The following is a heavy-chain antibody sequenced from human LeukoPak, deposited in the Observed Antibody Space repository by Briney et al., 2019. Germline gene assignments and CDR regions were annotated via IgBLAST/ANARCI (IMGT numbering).Heavy chain of an antibody. Sequence: ASVKVSCKASGGTFSSYAISWVRQAPGQGLEWMGWISAYNGNTNYAQKLQGRVTMTTDTSTSTAYMELRSLRSDDTAVYYCARDTYGDSDPFDIWGQGTMVTVSS. D-gene: IGHD4-17*01. V-gene: IGHV1-18*01. CDR3: ARDTYGDSDPFDI. CDR2: ISAYNGNT. J-gene: IGHJ3*02. CDR1: GGTFSSYA.